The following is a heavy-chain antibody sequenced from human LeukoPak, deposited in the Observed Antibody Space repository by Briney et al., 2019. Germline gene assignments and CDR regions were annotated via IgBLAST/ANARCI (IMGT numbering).Heavy chain of an antibody. J-gene: IGHJ3*02. D-gene: IGHD3-3*01. CDR3: TRDYGLRFLEWFGAFDI. V-gene: IGHV3-21*01. Sequence: GGSLRLSCAASGFTFSSYSMNWVRQAPGKGLEWVSSISSSSSYIYYADSVKGRFTISRDNAKNSLYLQMNSLRAEDTAVYYCTRDYGLRFLEWFGAFDIWGQGTMVTVSS. CDR2: ISSSSSYI. CDR1: GFTFSSYS.